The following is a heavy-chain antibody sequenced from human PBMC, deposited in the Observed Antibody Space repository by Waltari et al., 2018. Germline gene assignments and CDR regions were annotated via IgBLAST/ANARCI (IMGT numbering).Heavy chain of an antibody. CDR1: GDSIRSNF. Sequence: VQLQESGPGLVKPSEPLSLRCNVSGDSIRSNFWSWIRQAPGKGLEWIGHMYFSGTKDYNPSLKSRVAISIDTSKNHFSLNLRSVTAADTAIYYCARLPRGSVIIGAFDIWGQGTQVTVSS. D-gene: IGHD3-22*01. CDR2: MYFSGTK. V-gene: IGHV4-59*01. CDR3: ARLPRGSVIIGAFDI. J-gene: IGHJ3*02.